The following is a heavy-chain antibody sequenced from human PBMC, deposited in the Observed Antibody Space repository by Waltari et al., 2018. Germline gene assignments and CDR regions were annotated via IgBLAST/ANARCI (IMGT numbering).Heavy chain of an antibody. CDR1: GFTFSTYW. CDR2: IRQDGSGT. CDR3: ARDRIVGPTIFDS. Sequence: EVQLVESGGGLVQPGGSLRPSCTVSGFTFSTYWMSWVRQTPGKWLEWVAKIRQDGSGTNYVESVKGRLTISRDNSRNSLYLQMNSLRVEDTALYYCARDRIVGPTIFDSWGQGTLVTVSS. J-gene: IGHJ4*02. D-gene: IGHD1-26*01. V-gene: IGHV3-7*03.